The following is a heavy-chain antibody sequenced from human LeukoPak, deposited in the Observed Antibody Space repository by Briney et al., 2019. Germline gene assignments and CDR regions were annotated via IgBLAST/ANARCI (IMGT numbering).Heavy chain of an antibody. CDR1: GGSISSSSYY. V-gene: IGHV4-39*01. D-gene: IGHD3-3*01. CDR3: ASHKRGRFLEWWPH. J-gene: IGHJ4*02. CDR2: IYYSGST. Sequence: SETLSLTCTVSGGSISSSSYYWGWIRQPPGKGLEWIGSIYYSGSTYYNPSLKSRVTISVDTSKNQYSLKLSSVTAADTAVYYCASHKRGRFLEWWPHWGQGTLVTVSS.